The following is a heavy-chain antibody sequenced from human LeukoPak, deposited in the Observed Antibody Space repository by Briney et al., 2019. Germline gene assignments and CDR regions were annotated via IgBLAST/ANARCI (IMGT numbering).Heavy chain of an antibody. CDR3: AKGRPSCTTSNCYGTDV. CDR2: ISGSGVST. CDR1: GFTFSSYA. Sequence: PGGSLRLSCAASGFTFSSYAMSWVRQAPGKGLEWVSAISGSGVSTYYADSVKGRFTISRDNSKSTVSLQMNSLRADDTAIYYCAKGRPSCTTSNCYGTDVWGQGTTVTVSS. J-gene: IGHJ6*02. V-gene: IGHV3-23*01. D-gene: IGHD2-8*01.